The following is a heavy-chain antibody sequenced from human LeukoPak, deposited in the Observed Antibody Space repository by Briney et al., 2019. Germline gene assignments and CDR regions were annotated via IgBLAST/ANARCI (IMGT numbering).Heavy chain of an antibody. CDR2: INTNTGNP. CDR1: GYTCTSYA. D-gene: IGHD3-10*01. Sequence: ASVKVSCKASGYTCTSYAMNWVRQAPGQGLEWVGWINTNTGNPTYAQGFTGRFVFSLDTSVSTAYLQISSLKAEDTAVYYCARDQVGTYYYGSGSYSAFDYWGQGTLVTVSS. V-gene: IGHV7-4-1*02. J-gene: IGHJ4*02. CDR3: ARDQVGTYYYGSGSYSAFDY.